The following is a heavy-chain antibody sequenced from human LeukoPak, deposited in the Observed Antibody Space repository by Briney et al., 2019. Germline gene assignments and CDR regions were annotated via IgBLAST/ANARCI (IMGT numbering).Heavy chain of an antibody. J-gene: IGHJ5*02. V-gene: IGHV1-8*03. CDR2: MNPYSGNT. D-gene: IGHD6-13*01. Sequence: ASVKVSCKASGYTFTNYDIHWVRQATGQGLEWMGWMNPYSGNTGYAQNFQARITITRNTSISTAYMELSSLRSEDTAVYYCARTQQLVLRSPLDPWGQGTLVTVSS. CDR3: ARTQQLVLRSPLDP. CDR1: GYTFTNYD.